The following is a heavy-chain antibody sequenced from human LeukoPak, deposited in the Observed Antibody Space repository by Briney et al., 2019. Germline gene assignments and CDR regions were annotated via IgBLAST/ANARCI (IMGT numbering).Heavy chain of an antibody. CDR3: ARQTGSGLFILP. Sequence: SETLSLTCTVSGGSISSYYWGWIRQPPGKGLEWIGSIYHSGSTNYNPSLKSRVTISVDKSKNQFSLKLSSVTAADTAVYYCARQTGSGLFILPGGQGTLVTVSS. CDR2: IYHSGST. V-gene: IGHV4-59*08. J-gene: IGHJ4*02. CDR1: GGSISSYY. D-gene: IGHD3/OR15-3a*01.